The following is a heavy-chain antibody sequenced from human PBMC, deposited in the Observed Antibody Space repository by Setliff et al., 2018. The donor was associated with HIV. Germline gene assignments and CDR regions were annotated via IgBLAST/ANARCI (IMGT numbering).Heavy chain of an antibody. D-gene: IGHD4-17*01. Sequence: SSETLSLTCTVSGPSINIHYWSWIRQSPGKAFEWIGYIYSTGSTNYNPSLQSRVTISMVASRNQFSLKVTSVTAADTAVYYCAKGAGFYGDYTFDHWGQGRQVTAPQ. V-gene: IGHV4-59*11. CDR3: AKGAGFYGDYTFDH. J-gene: IGHJ4*02. CDR1: GPSINIHY. CDR2: IYSTGST.